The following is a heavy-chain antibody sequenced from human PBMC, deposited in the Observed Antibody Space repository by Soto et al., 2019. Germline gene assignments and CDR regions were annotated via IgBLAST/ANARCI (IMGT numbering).Heavy chain of an antibody. CDR2: INAGNGNT. Sequence: ASVKVSCKASGYTFTSYAMHWFRQAPGQRLEWMGWINAGNGNTKYSQKFQGRVTITRDTSASTAYMELSSLRSEDTAVYYCASGGYCSSTSCLFANWFDPWGQGTLVTVSS. V-gene: IGHV1-3*01. CDR3: ASGGYCSSTSCLFANWFDP. CDR1: GYTFTSYA. D-gene: IGHD2-2*01. J-gene: IGHJ5*02.